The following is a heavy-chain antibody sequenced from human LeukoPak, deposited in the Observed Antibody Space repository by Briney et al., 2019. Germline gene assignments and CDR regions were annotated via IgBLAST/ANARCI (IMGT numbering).Heavy chain of an antibody. CDR3: AKGASAISDYGEL. V-gene: IGHV3-53*01. CDR2: IYSGGST. CDR1: GFTVSSNY. Sequence: GGSLRLSCAASGFTVSSNYMSWVRQAPGKGLEWVSVIYSGGSTYYADSVKGRFTTSRDNSKNTLYLQMNSLRAEDTAVYYCAKGASAISDYGELWGQGTLVTVSS. D-gene: IGHD4-17*01. J-gene: IGHJ4*02.